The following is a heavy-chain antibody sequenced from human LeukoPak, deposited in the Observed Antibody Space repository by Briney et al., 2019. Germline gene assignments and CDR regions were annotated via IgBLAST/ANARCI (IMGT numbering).Heavy chain of an antibody. Sequence: GGSLXLSCXASGXTVSNNYMSWVRQAPGKGLEWVSVIYSAGSTYYADSVKGRFTISRDNSKNTLYLQMNSLRAEGTAVYYCARSIAAAGRFDPWGQGTQVTVSS. CDR2: IYSAGST. J-gene: IGHJ5*02. CDR1: GXTVSNNY. D-gene: IGHD6-13*01. CDR3: ARSIAAAGRFDP. V-gene: IGHV3-53*01.